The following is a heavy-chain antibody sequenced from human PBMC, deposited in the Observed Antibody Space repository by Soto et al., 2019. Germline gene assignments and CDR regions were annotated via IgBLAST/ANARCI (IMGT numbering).Heavy chain of an antibody. CDR3: ARDRSRYSYGYNY. Sequence: ASVKVSCKASGGTFSSYTISWVRQAPGQGLEWMGRIIPILGIANYAQKFQGRVTITADKSTSTAYMELSSLRSEDTAVYYCARDRSRYSYGYNYWGQGTLVTVSS. J-gene: IGHJ4*02. V-gene: IGHV1-69*04. D-gene: IGHD5-18*01. CDR1: GGTFSSYT. CDR2: IIPILGIA.